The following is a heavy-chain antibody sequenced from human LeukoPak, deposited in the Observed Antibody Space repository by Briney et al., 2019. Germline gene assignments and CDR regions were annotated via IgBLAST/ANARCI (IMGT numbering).Heavy chain of an antibody. CDR3: ARAAPPLYSSSTPFDY. Sequence: SQTLSLTCTVSGGSISSGDYYWSWIRQPPGKGLEWIGYIYYSGSTYYNPSLESRVTISVDTSKNQFSLKLSSVTAADTAVYYCARAAPPLYSSSTPFDYWGQGTLVTVSS. CDR2: IYYSGST. CDR1: GGSISSGDYY. J-gene: IGHJ4*02. D-gene: IGHD6-13*01. V-gene: IGHV4-30-4*01.